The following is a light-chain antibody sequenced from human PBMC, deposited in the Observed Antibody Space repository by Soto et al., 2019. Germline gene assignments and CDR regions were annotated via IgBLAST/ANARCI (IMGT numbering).Light chain of an antibody. CDR1: QGVNSTY. J-gene: IGKJ3*01. CDR3: QHYGSSFT. Sequence: IVLTQSPVTLSLSPGERATLSCRASQGVNSTYVAWYQQKPGQAPRLLIYAASIRATGIPDRFSGSGSGTGFILTISRLEPEDFVVYYCQHYGSSFTFGPGTKVDIK. CDR2: AAS. V-gene: IGKV3-20*01.